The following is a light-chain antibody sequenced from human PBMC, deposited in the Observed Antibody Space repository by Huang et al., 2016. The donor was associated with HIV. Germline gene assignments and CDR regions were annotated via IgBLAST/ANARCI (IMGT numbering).Light chain of an antibody. CDR2: GAS. V-gene: IGKV3-15*01. J-gene: IGKJ2*01. CDR3: QQYNNWPPMYT. Sequence: EIVMTQSPATLSVSPGERATLSCRASQSVSSNIAWYQQKPGQAPRLRIYGASTRATGIPARFSALGSGTEFTLTISSLQSEDFAVYYCQQYNNWPPMYTFGQGTNLEIK. CDR1: QSVSSN.